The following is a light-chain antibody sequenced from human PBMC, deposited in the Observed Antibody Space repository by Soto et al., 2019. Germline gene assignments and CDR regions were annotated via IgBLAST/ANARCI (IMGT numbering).Light chain of an antibody. CDR3: QQRSKWPIT. Sequence: EIVMTQSPATLSLSPGERATLSCRASQSVNSNLAWYQQKPGQSPRLLIYGASSRATGIPDRFSGSGSGTDFTLTISRLEPEDFAVYYCQQRSKWPITFGQGTRLEIK. V-gene: IGKV3D-20*02. J-gene: IGKJ5*01. CDR2: GAS. CDR1: QSVNSN.